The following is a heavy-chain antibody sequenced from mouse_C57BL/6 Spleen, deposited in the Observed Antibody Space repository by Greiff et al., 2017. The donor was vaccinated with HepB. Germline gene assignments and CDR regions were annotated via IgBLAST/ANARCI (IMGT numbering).Heavy chain of an antibody. J-gene: IGHJ2*01. CDR1: GYAFSSSW. Sequence: QVQLKQSGPELVKPGASVKISCKASGYAFSSSWMNWVKQRPGKGLEWIGRIYPGDGDTNYNGKFKGKATLTADKSSSTAYMQLSSLTSEDSAVYFCARSGNPYYFDYWGQSTTLTVSS. V-gene: IGHV1-82*01. CDR3: ARSGNPYYFDY. CDR2: IYPGDGDT. D-gene: IGHD2-1*01.